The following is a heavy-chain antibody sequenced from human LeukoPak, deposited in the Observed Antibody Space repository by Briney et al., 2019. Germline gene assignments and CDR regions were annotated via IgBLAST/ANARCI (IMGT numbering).Heavy chain of an antibody. V-gene: IGHV1-18*01. CDR3: ARVSETPAYYYTSGYYYLGY. CDR2: ISGYNGNT. CDR1: GYTFTSYG. Sequence: ASVKVSCKASGYTFTSYGIIWVRQAPGQGLEWMGWISGYNGNTNYAQKFQGRVTMTRDTSTSTAYMELSSLTSEDTAVYFCARVSETPAYYYTSGYYYLGYWGQGTLVTVPS. D-gene: IGHD3-22*01. J-gene: IGHJ4*02.